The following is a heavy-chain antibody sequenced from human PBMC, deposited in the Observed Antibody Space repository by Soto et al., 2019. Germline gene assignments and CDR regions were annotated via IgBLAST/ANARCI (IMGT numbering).Heavy chain of an antibody. J-gene: IGHJ6*02. V-gene: IGHV3-48*02. Sequence: GGSLRLSCAASGFTFSSYSMNWVRQAPGKGLEWVSYISSSSSTIYYADSVKGRFTISRDKAKNSLYLQMNSLRDEDTAVYYCARVHSGTSPGYDFWSGSPYYYYYGMDVWGQGTTVTVSS. CDR2: ISSSSSTI. D-gene: IGHD3-3*01. CDR1: GFTFSSYS. CDR3: ARVHSGTSPGYDFWSGSPYYYYYGMDV.